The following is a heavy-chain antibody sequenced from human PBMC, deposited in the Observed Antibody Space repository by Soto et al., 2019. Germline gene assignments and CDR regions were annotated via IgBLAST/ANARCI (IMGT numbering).Heavy chain of an antibody. CDR2: TYYRSKWYN. J-gene: IGHJ6*02. Sequence: SQTLSLPCAISGDSVSSNSAAWNWIRQSPSRGLEWLGRTYYRSKWYNDYAVSVKSRITINPDTSKNQFSLQLNSVTPEDTAVYYCARDRIVVVPAAILYYYYYGMDVWGQGTTVTVSS. V-gene: IGHV6-1*01. D-gene: IGHD2-2*01. CDR3: ARDRIVVVPAAILYYYYYGMDV. CDR1: GDSVSSNSAA.